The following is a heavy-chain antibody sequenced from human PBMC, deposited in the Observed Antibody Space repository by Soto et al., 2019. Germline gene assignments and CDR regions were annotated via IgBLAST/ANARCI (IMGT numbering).Heavy chain of an antibody. CDR3: AKDRAAAGWGFDY. V-gene: IGHV3-23*01. CDR1: GFSFSSFT. CDR2: FSGSGST. J-gene: IGHJ4*02. Sequence: PRLSCAASGFSFSSFTMSWVRQAPGKGLEWVSAFSGSGSTYYADSVKGRFTISRDNSKNTLYLQMNSLRAEDTAVYYCAKDRAAAGWGFDYWGQGAVVTVSS. D-gene: IGHD6-13*01.